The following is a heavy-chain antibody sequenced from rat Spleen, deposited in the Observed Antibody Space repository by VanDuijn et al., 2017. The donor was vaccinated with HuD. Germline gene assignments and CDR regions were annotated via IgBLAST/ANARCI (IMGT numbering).Heavy chain of an antibody. V-gene: IGHV5-25*01. Sequence: EVQLVESGGGLVLPGKSLKLPCAASGFTFSNYDMAWIRQAPKKGLEWVASISTSGGSTYYRDSVKGRFTVSRDNEKRTLYLQMDSLRSEDTATYYCARLYYYSSFDYWGLGVMVTVSS. CDR1: GFTFSNYD. J-gene: IGHJ2*01. CDR3: ARLYYYSSFDY. D-gene: IGHD1-2*01. CDR2: ISTSGGST.